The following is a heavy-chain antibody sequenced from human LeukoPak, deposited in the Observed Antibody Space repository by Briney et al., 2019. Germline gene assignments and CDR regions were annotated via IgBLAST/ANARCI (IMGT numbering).Heavy chain of an antibody. Sequence: GGSLRLSCAASGCTFSSYWMHWVRQAPGKGLVWVSRINSDGSSTSYADSVKGRFTISRDNAKNTLYLQMNSLRAEDTAVYYCHYGDYFPLDIWGQGTMVTVSS. CDR3: HYGDYFPLDI. D-gene: IGHD4-17*01. CDR2: INSDGSST. CDR1: GCTFSSYW. J-gene: IGHJ3*02. V-gene: IGHV3-74*01.